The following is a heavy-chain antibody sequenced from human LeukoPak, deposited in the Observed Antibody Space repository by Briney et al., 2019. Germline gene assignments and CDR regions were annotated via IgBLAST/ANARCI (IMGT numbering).Heavy chain of an antibody. CDR3: ARGPRSGWYVYYYYGMDV. CDR1: GYTFTSYD. V-gene: IGHV1-8*01. CDR2: MNPNSGNT. Sequence: GASVKVSCKASGYTFTSYDINWVRQATGQGLEWMGWMNPNSGNTGYAQKFQGRVTMTRNTSISTAYMELSSLRSEDTAVYYCARGPRSGWYVYYYYGMDVWGQGTTVTVSS. J-gene: IGHJ6*02. D-gene: IGHD6-19*01.